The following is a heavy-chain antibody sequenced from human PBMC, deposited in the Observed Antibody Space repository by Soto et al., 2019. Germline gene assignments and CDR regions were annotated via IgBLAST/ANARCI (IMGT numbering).Heavy chain of an antibody. CDR3: AAPHAVSRNYYDSSGYKWYFDL. CDR2: IVVVSGNT. V-gene: IGHV1-58*01. Sequence: QMQLVQSGPEVKKPGTSVKVSCKASGFTFTSSAVQWVRQARGQRLDWIVWIVVVSGNTNYAKKFQERVTITRDMSTSTAYMELSSLRSEDTAVYYCAAPHAVSRNYYDSSGYKWYFDLWGRGTLVTVSS. J-gene: IGHJ2*01. D-gene: IGHD3-22*01. CDR1: GFTFTSSA.